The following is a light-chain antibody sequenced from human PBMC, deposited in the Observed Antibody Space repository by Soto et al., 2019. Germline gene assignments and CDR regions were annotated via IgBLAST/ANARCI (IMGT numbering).Light chain of an antibody. CDR3: LQHNSFPFA. CDR2: DAS. CDR1: QDISNY. V-gene: IGKV1-33*01. Sequence: DIQMTQSPSSLSASAGDRVTITCQASQDISNYLNWYQQKPGKAPSLLISDASKLESGVPSRFSGSGSGTEFTLTISSLQPEDLATYYCLQHNSFPFAVGPGTKVDFK. J-gene: IGKJ3*01.